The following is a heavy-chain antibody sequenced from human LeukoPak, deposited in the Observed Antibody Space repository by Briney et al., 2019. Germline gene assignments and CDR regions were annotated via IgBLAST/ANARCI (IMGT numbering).Heavy chain of an antibody. J-gene: IGHJ5*02. CDR2: IGWNSGGR. V-gene: IGHV3-9*01. CDR3: VKVSAAGVVDL. CDR1: GFTFDDYA. Sequence: GRSLRLSCAASGFTFDDYAMHWVRHAPGKGLGWVSGIGWNSGGRIYADSVKGRFTISRDNAKNSLYLQMNSLGAGRAVLYYCVKVSAAGVVDLWGQGTLVTVS. D-gene: IGHD6-13*01.